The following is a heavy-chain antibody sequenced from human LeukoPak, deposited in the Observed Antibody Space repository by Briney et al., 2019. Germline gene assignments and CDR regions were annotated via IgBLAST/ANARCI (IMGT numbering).Heavy chain of an antibody. Sequence: SETLSLTCTVSGGSISSGSYYWSWIRQPPGKGLEWIGYIYHSGSTYYNPSLKSRVTIAVHRPKNQVYLKLSSGTAADTVVYYCASPNYEFWPVWGQGTLVSVSS. J-gene: IGHJ4*02. CDR2: IYHSGST. CDR1: GGSISSGSYY. V-gene: IGHV4-30-2*01. CDR3: ASPNYEFWPV. D-gene: IGHD3-3*01.